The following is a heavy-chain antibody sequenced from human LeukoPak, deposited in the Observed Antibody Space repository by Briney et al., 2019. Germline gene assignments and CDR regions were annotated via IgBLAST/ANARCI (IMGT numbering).Heavy chain of an antibody. J-gene: IGHJ6*02. CDR3: AKNRRYVRGVMIGPYYYGMDV. CDR2: ISWNSGSI. V-gene: IGHV3-9*01. D-gene: IGHD3-10*01. CDR1: GFTFDDYA. Sequence: PGGSLRFSCAASGFTFDDYAMHWVRQAPGKGLEWVSGISWNSGSIGYADSVKGRFTISRDNAKNSLYLQMNSLRAEDTAVYYCAKNRRYVRGVMIGPYYYGMDVWGQGTTVTVSS.